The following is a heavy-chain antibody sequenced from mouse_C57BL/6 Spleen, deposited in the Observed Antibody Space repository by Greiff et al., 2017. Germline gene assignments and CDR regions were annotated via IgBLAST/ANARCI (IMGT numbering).Heavy chain of an antibody. J-gene: IGHJ4*01. V-gene: IGHV14-3*01. CDR2: IDPANGNT. CDR3: ARVFYAMDY. CDR1: GFNINNTY. Sequence: VQLQQSVAELVRPGASVKLSCTASGFNINNTYMHWVKQRPEQGLEWIGRIDPANGNTKYAPKFQGKATLTADTSSNTAYLQLSSLTSEDTAIYYGARVFYAMDYWGQGTSVTVSS.